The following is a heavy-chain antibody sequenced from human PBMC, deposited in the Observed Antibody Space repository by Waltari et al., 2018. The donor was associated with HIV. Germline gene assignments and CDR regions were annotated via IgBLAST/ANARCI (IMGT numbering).Heavy chain of an antibody. J-gene: IGHJ4*02. CDR2: ISYSGFT. D-gene: IGHD5-12*01. CDR3: ARGRRWLQFHGHYYFDY. Sequence: QVQLQESGTGLVKPSETLSLTCNVSGDSITGNYWNWIRQPPGKEPEWIGYISYSGFTNYTPSLKGRVSMSLVSSKSQFSLKLRSVTALDTAVYYCARGRRWLQFHGHYYFDYWGQGILVTVSS. CDR1: GDSITGNY. V-gene: IGHV4-59*01.